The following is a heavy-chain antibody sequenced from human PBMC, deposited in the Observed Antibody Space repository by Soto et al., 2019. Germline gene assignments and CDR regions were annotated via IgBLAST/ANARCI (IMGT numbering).Heavy chain of an antibody. D-gene: IGHD3-16*02. CDR1: GGSVSSGSYY. V-gene: IGHV4-61*01. CDR3: AGEVGDYVWGSYRGRYYFDY. CDR2: IYYSGST. Sequence: QVQLQESGPGLVKPSETLSLTCTVSGGSVSSGSYYWSWIRQPPGKGLEWIGYIYYSGSTNYNPSLKSRVTISVDTSKSQFSLKLSSVTAADTAVYYCAGEVGDYVWGSYRGRYYFDYWGQGTLVTVSS. J-gene: IGHJ4*02.